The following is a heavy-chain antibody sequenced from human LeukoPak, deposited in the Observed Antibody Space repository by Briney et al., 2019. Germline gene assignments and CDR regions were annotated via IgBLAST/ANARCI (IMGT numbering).Heavy chain of an antibody. CDR3: AKEGGSGWYTEYFQH. D-gene: IGHD6-19*01. Sequence: TSETLSLTCTVSGGSISGPYWSWVRQPPGKGLERIGDVYYSGSTHQNPSLKSRVTISVDTSKNQFSLKLRSVTAADTAVYYCAKEGGSGWYTEYFQHWGQGTLVTVSS. CDR1: GGSISGPY. J-gene: IGHJ1*01. CDR2: VYYSGST. V-gene: IGHV4-59*11.